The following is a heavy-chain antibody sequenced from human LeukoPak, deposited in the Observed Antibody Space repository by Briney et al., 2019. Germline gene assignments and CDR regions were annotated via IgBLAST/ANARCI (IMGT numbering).Heavy chain of an antibody. V-gene: IGHV1-46*01. CDR3: ARAFRLIRPIVVVPAAMGY. Sequence: ASVKVSCKASGYTFTGYYMHWVRQAPGQGLEWMGIINPSGGSTSYAQKFQGRVTMTRDTSTSTVYMELSSLRSEDTAVYYCARAFRLIRPIVVVPAAMGYWGQGTLVTVSS. CDR2: INPSGGST. D-gene: IGHD2-2*01. J-gene: IGHJ4*02. CDR1: GYTFTGYY.